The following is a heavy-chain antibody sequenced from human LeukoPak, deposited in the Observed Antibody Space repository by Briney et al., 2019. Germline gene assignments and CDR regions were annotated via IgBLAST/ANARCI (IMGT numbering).Heavy chain of an antibody. J-gene: IGHJ5*02. V-gene: IGHV1-8*01. Sequence: GASVKVSCKASGYTFTSYDINWVRQATGQGLEWMGWVNPNSGNTGYAQKFQGRVTMTRNTSISTAYMELSSLRSEDTAVYYCARVEVGGTKRRDRQRRNWFDPWGQGTLVTVSS. CDR1: GYTFTSYD. D-gene: IGHD1-14*01. CDR2: VNPNSGNT. CDR3: ARVEVGGTKRRDRQRRNWFDP.